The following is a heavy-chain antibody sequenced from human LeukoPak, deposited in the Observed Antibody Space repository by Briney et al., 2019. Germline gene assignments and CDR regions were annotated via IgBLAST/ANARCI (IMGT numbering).Heavy chain of an antibody. J-gene: IGHJ4*02. Sequence: SETLSLTCIVSSGSINNHYWSWIRQPPGKGLEWIGYVYDSWNTNYNPSLKSRVTISIDTSKNQFSLNLTSVTAADTAVYYCARDQIGYGLDYWGQGTLVTVSS. D-gene: IGHD5-18*01. CDR3: ARDQIGYGLDY. V-gene: IGHV4-59*11. CDR2: VYDSWNT. CDR1: SGSINNHY.